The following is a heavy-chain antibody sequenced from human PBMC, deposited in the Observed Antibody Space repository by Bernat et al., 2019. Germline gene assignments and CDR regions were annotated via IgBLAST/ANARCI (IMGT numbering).Heavy chain of an antibody. CDR1: GFSLSTSGVG. V-gene: IGHV2-5*02. CDR2: IYWDDDK. CDR3: AHRLGGASGWWYSWFDP. J-gene: IGHJ5*02. Sequence: QITLKESGPTLVKPTETLTLTCTFSGFSLSTSGVGMGWIRQPPGKALEWLAVIYWDDDKRYSPSLSSRVTIIKDASKNQVVLIMTNMDPVDTATYYCAHRLGGASGWWYSWFDPWGQGILVTVSS. D-gene: IGHD6-13*01.